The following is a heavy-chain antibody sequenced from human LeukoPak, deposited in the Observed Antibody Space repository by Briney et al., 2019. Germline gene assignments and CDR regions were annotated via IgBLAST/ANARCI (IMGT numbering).Heavy chain of an antibody. D-gene: IGHD2-2*02. CDR1: GVAFSVYA. Sequence: PGGSLRLSCAVSGVAFSVYAMIWVRHAPGKGGEWVSGICGSGSTIKYADSVKGRFTVSRDNSKNTLYLQMNSVRAEDTGVYYCAKRYCNSPSCYIDCWGQGTLVTVSS. V-gene: IGHV3-23*01. CDR3: AKRYCNSPSCYIDC. J-gene: IGHJ4*02. CDR2: ICGSGSTI.